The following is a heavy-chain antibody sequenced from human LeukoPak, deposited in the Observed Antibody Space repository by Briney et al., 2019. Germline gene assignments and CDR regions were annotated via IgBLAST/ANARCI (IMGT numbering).Heavy chain of an antibody. J-gene: IGHJ4*02. CDR1: GYTLTELS. D-gene: IGHD3-22*01. CDR3: AADGYYYDSSGYQYYFDY. Sequence: ASVKVSCKVSGYTLTELSMHWVRQAPGKGLEWMGGFDPEDGETIYAQKFQGRVTMTEDTSTDTAYMELSSLRSKDTAVYYCAADGYYYDSSGYQYYFDYWGQGTLVTVSS. V-gene: IGHV1-24*01. CDR2: FDPEDGET.